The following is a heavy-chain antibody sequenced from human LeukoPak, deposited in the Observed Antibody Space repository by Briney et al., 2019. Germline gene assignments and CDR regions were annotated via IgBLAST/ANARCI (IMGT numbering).Heavy chain of an antibody. CDR3: ARQPGGTAAFDV. Sequence: SGTLSLTCTVSGGSLNSYYWSWIRQPPGKRLEWIGYISYTGGEINYNPSLKSRLTLSVDTSKHQFSLMLTSVTAADTAIYYCARQPGGTAAFDVWAQGTMVTVSS. CDR1: GGSLNSYY. CDR2: ISYTGGEI. D-gene: IGHD1-14*01. J-gene: IGHJ3*01. V-gene: IGHV4-59*08.